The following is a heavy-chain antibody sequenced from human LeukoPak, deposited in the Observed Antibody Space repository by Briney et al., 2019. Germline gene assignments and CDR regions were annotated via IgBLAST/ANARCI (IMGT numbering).Heavy chain of an antibody. CDR1: GYTFTGYY. D-gene: IGHD2-15*01. Sequence: ASVKVSCKASGYTFTGYYMHWVRQAPGQGLEWMGWINPNSGGTNYAQKFQGRVTMTRDTSISTAYMELSRLRSDDTAVYYCARDKGRFPDIVVVVAATLDYWGQGTLVTVSS. J-gene: IGHJ4*02. CDR3: ARDKGRFPDIVVVVAATLDY. CDR2: INPNSGGT. V-gene: IGHV1-2*02.